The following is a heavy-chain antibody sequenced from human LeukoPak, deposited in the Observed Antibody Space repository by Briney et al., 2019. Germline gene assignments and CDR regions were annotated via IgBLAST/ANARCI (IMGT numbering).Heavy chain of an antibody. CDR1: GFTFSSYA. Sequence: QAGGSLRLSCAASGFTFSSYAMSWVRQAPGKGLEWVSGISGSGGSTYYADSVKGRFTISRDNSKNTLYLQMNSLRAEDTAVYYCAKPQYYDWMGIGYWGQGTLVTVSS. CDR3: AKPQYYDWMGIGY. V-gene: IGHV3-23*01. CDR2: ISGSGGST. J-gene: IGHJ4*02. D-gene: IGHD3-3*01.